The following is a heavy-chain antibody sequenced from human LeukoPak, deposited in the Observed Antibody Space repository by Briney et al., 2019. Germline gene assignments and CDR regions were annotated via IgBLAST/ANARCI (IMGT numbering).Heavy chain of an antibody. Sequence: PSETLSLTCTVSGGSISSSSYYWGWIRQPPGKGLEWIGSIYYSGSTYYNPSLKSRVTISVDTSKNQFSLKLSPVTAADTAVYYCASLELGYCSGGSCYDRGRFGPWGQGTLVTVSS. J-gene: IGHJ5*02. V-gene: IGHV4-39*07. CDR3: ASLELGYCSGGSCYDRGRFGP. CDR2: IYYSGST. CDR1: GGSISSSSYY. D-gene: IGHD2-15*01.